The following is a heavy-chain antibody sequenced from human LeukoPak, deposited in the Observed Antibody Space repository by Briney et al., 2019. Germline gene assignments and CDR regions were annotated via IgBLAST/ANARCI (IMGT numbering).Heavy chain of an antibody. V-gene: IGHV4-59*08. CDR2: IYYSGST. CDR1: GGSISSYY. Sequence: SETLSLTCTVSGGSISSYYWSWIRQPPGEGLEWIGYIYYSGSTNYNPSLKSRVTISVDTSKNQFSLKLSSVTAADTAVYYCARHLLLPLDGMDVWGQGTTVTVSS. J-gene: IGHJ6*02. D-gene: IGHD3-22*01. CDR3: ARHLLLPLDGMDV.